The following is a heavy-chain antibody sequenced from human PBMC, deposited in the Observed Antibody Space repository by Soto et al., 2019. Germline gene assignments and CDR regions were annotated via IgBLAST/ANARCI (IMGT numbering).Heavy chain of an antibody. CDR2: ISAYNGNT. J-gene: IGHJ4*02. Sequence: QVQLVQSGAEVKKPGASVKVSCKASGYTFTNYGITWVRQAPGQGLEWMGWISAYNGNTKYAQKLQGTVTMTTDTSTSTAYMDRRSLRSDDTAVYYWARDLGAQIVAYWGQGTLVTVSS. D-gene: IGHD1-26*01. V-gene: IGHV1-18*01. CDR1: GYTFTNYG. CDR3: ARDLGAQIVAY.